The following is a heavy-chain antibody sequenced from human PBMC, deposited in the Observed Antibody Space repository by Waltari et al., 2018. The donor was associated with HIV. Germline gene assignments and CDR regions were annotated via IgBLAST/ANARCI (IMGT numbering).Heavy chain of an antibody. V-gene: IGHV4-39*01. CDR3: TRLSIVVVTAIDF. Sequence: QLQLQESGPGLVKPSETLSLTCTVSGGSISSSTYYWGWVRQPPGKGLEWLGKLYYSRSTYYNPSLKSRVTISVDTSKNQFSLKLSSVTAADTAVYYCTRLSIVVVTAIDFWGQGTLVTVSS. CDR1: GGSISSSTYY. J-gene: IGHJ4*02. CDR2: LYYSRST. D-gene: IGHD2-21*02.